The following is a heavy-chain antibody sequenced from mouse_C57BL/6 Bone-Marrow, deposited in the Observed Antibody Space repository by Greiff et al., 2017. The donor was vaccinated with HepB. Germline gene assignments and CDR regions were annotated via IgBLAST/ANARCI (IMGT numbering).Heavy chain of an antibody. Sequence: QVQLQQPGAELVKPGASVKLSCKASGSTFTSYWITWVKQSPGQGLEGIGDIYPGSGSTNYNEKFKSKATLTVDTSSSTAYMQLSCRASEDSAVCYCAGGTPAYWGQGTLVTVSA. CDR2: IYPGSGST. V-gene: IGHV1-55*01. CDR3: AGGTPAY. J-gene: IGHJ3*01. CDR1: GSTFTSYW. D-gene: IGHD3-3*01.